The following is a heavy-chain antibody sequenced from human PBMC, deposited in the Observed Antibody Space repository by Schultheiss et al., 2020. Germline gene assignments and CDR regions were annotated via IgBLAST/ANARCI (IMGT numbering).Heavy chain of an antibody. CDR3: ARGGSYYDYWYFDL. J-gene: IGHJ2*01. V-gene: IGHV4-59*01. Sequence: SETLSLTCTVSGGSISSYYWSWIRQPPGKGLEWIGEIYHSGSTNYNPSLKSRVTISVDTSKNQFSLKLSSVTAADTAVYYCARGGSYYDYWYFDLWGRGTLVTVSS. CDR1: GGSISSYY. D-gene: IGHD1-26*01. CDR2: IYHSGST.